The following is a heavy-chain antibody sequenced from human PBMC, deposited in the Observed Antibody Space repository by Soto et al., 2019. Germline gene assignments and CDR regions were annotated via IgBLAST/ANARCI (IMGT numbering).Heavy chain of an antibody. CDR2: IIPILGIA. CDR1: GGTFSSYT. D-gene: IGHD6-13*01. Sequence: ASVKVSCKASGGTFSSYTISWVRQAPGQGLEWMGRIIPILGIANYAQKFQGRVTITADKSTSTAYMELSSLRSEDTAVYYCVLAAAGTGPYYYYMDVWGKGTTVTVSS. V-gene: IGHV1-69*02. CDR3: VLAAAGTGPYYYYMDV. J-gene: IGHJ6*03.